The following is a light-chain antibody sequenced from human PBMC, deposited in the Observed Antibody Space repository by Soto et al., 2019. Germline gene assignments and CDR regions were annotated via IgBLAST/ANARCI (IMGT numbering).Light chain of an antibody. J-gene: IGKJ4*01. CDR2: AAS. CDR3: QQGNSFLALT. V-gene: IGKV1-12*01. CDR1: QDISNW. Sequence: DIPMTQSPSSVSASVGDTVTITCRASQDISNWLAWYQHKPGKAPKLLIYAASSLQSGVPSRFSGTGSGTDFTLTISNLQPEDFATYYCQQGNSFLALTFGGGTKVEIK.